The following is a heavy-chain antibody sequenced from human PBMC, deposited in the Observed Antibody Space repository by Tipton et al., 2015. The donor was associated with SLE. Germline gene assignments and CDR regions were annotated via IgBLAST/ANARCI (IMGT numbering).Heavy chain of an antibody. CDR1: GASFSGYY. CDR3: ARYRVCGGDCYYAFDI. V-gene: IGHV4-59*08. J-gene: IGHJ3*02. Sequence: TLSLTCAIYGASFSGYYWSWIRQSPGKGLEWIGYIYYSGSTNYNPSLKSRVTISVDTSKNQFSLKLSSVTAADTAVYYCARYRVCGGDCYYAFDIWGQGTMVTVSS. CDR2: IYYSGST. D-gene: IGHD2-21*01.